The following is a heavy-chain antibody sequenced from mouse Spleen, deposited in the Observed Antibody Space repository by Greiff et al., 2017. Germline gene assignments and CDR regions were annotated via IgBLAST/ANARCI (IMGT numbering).Heavy chain of an antibody. CDR2: IDPETGGT. CDR1: GYTFTDYE. V-gene: IGHV1-15*01. CDR3: TRILRFFDY. Sequence: VKLMESGAELVRPGASVTLSCKASGYTFTDYEMHWVKQTPVHGLEWIGAIDPETGGTAYNQKFKGKAILTADKSSSTAYMELRSLTSEDSAVYYCTRILRFFDYWGQGTTLTVSS. D-gene: IGHD2-12*01. J-gene: IGHJ2*01.